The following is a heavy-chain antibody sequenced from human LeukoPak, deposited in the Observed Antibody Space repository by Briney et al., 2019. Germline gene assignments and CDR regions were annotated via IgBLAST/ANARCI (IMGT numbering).Heavy chain of an antibody. J-gene: IGHJ4*02. D-gene: IGHD6-19*01. Sequence: ASVKVSCKASGYTFTSYGISWVRQAPGQGLEWMGWISAYNGNTNYAQKLQGRVTMTTDTSTSTAYMELRSLRSDDTAVYYCARGAFAAVARHGGAFDYWGQGTLVTVSS. V-gene: IGHV1-18*01. CDR3: ARGAFAAVARHGGAFDY. CDR1: GYTFTSYG. CDR2: ISAYNGNT.